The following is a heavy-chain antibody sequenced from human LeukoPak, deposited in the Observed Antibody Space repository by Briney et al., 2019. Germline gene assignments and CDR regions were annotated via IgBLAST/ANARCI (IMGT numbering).Heavy chain of an antibody. D-gene: IGHD3-10*01. V-gene: IGHV4-59*01. J-gene: IGHJ4*02. Sequence: SETLSLTCTVSGGSLSTYYWSWIRQPPGKGLEWIGYIYYSGNTNCNPSLKSRVTISIDTSKNQFSLKLTSVTAADTAVYYCARVGSGSFDYWGQGTLVTVSS. CDR3: ARVGSGSFDY. CDR2: IYYSGNT. CDR1: GGSLSTYY.